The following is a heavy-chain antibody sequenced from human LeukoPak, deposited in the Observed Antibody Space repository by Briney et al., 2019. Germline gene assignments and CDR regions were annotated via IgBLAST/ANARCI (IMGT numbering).Heavy chain of an antibody. V-gene: IGHV3-64D*06. CDR1: GFTFSSYA. Sequence: GGSLRLSCSASGFTFSSYAMHWVRQAPGKGLEYVSAISSNGGSTYYADSVKARFTISRDNSKNTLYLQMSSLRAEDTAVYYCVKDSRAYDILTGYYTNWGQGTLVTVSS. CDR3: VKDSRAYDILTGYYTN. J-gene: IGHJ4*02. CDR2: ISSNGGST. D-gene: IGHD3-9*01.